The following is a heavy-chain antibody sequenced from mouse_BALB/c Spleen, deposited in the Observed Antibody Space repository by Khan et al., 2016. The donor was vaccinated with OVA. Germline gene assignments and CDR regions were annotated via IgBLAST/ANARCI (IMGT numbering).Heavy chain of an antibody. Sequence: QVRLQQSGPGLVAPSQSLSMTCTVSGIPLSSYGVSWVRQPPGKGLEWLGVVWGDGTTNYHSALKSRLSISKDSSESQVFLTLNSLQTDDTATSSCAIIDYGLAWFTYWGQGTLVTVSA. D-gene: IGHD1-2*01. CDR3: AIIDYGLAWFTY. CDR2: VWGDGTT. CDR1: GIPLSSYG. J-gene: IGHJ3*01. V-gene: IGHV2-3*01.